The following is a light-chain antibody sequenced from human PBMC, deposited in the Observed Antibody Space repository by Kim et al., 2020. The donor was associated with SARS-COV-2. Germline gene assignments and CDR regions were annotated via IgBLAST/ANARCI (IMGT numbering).Light chain of an antibody. Sequence: GRSATVTCTVTSSDVGGYNYVSWYQQHPGNAPKLMIYEVSKRPSGVPDRFSGSKSDNTASLTVSGLQAEDEADYYCSSYAGNSNLVFGGGTQLTVL. V-gene: IGLV2-8*01. CDR1: SSDVGGYNY. CDR2: EVS. J-gene: IGLJ2*01. CDR3: SSYAGNSNLV.